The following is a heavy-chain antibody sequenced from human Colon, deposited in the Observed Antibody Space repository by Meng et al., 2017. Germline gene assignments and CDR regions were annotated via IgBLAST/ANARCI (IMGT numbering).Heavy chain of an antibody. V-gene: IGHV4-31*03. D-gene: IGHD3-22*01. CDR3: ARYFYASRGVTWFDP. J-gene: IGHJ5*02. CDR1: GGSISSGDYY. Sequence: GQLQESGPGRVNPSPTLSLTCTVSGGSISSGDYYWSWSRQHPGKGLEWIGYFYFSGNTYYNPSLKSRVSISVDTSKNRFSLNLSSVTAADTAVYYCARYFYASRGVTWFDPWGQGTLVTVSS. CDR2: FYFSGNT.